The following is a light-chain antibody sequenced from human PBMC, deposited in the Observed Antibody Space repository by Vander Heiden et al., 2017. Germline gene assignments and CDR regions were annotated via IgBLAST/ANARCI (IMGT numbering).Light chain of an antibody. V-gene: IGLV3-10*01. Sequence: SVSPGQTARITCSGDALPKNYAYWYQQKSGQAPVLVIYEDSKRPSGIPERFSGSSSGTMATLTISGAQVEDEADYYCYSTDSSGNHAWVFGGGTKLTVL. CDR1: ALPKNY. CDR3: YSTDSSGNHAWV. J-gene: IGLJ3*02. CDR2: EDS.